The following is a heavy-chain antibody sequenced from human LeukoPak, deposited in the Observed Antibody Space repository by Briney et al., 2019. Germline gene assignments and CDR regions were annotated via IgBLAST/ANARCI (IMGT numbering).Heavy chain of an antibody. D-gene: IGHD2-15*01. Sequence: GGPLRLSCAASGFTFSSYAMSWVRQPPGKGLEWVSTISGSGGGTYYADSVKGRFTISRDNSKNTLYLQMNSLRPEDTAVYYCAGYFCSGGSCYRYFDYWGQGTLVTVSS. CDR2: ISGSGGGT. J-gene: IGHJ4*02. V-gene: IGHV3-23*01. CDR1: GFTFSSYA. CDR3: AGYFCSGGSCYRYFDY.